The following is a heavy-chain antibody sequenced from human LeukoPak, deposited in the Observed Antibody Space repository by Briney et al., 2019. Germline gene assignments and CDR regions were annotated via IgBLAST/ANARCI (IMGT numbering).Heavy chain of an antibody. V-gene: IGHV1-18*01. CDR2: ISTYNGNT. CDR1: GGTFSSYA. D-gene: IGHD3-22*01. Sequence: VASVKVSCKASGGTFSSYAISWVRQAPGQGLEWMGWISTYNGNTNYAQKLQGRVAVNTDTSTSTAYMELRSLRSDGTAVYYCARDCDRSGYYCYWGQGTLVTVSS. CDR3: ARDCDRSGYYCY. J-gene: IGHJ4*02.